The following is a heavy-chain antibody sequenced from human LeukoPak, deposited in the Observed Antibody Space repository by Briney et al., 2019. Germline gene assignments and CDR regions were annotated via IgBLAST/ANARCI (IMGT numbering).Heavy chain of an antibody. Sequence: GASVKVSCKASGYTFSSYGISWVRQAPGQGLEWVGWISTSNSLTRYPEKSQDRVTLTTDASTSTAYMELRSLRSDDAAVYYCARPTASYDTLDIWGQGTRVTVSS. CDR1: GYTFSSYG. D-gene: IGHD1-26*01. CDR2: ISTSNSLT. J-gene: IGHJ3*02. CDR3: ARPTASYDTLDI. V-gene: IGHV1-18*01.